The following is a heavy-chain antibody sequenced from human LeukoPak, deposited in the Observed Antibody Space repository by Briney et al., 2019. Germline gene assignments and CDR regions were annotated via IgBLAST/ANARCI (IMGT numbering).Heavy chain of an antibody. Sequence: GGSLRLSCAAPGFTFSSYSMNWVRQPPGKGPEWVANIRQDESERYSADSVKGRFTISRDNAKKSVYLHMSSLRAEDTALYYCARLSAYYYGSYFYYYMDVWGKGTTVTVSS. D-gene: IGHD3-10*01. CDR2: IRQDESER. CDR3: ARLSAYYYGSYFYYYMDV. CDR1: GFTFSSYS. J-gene: IGHJ6*03. V-gene: IGHV3-7*01.